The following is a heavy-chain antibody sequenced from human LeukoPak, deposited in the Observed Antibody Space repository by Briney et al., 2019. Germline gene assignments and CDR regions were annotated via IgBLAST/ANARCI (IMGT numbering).Heavy chain of an antibody. D-gene: IGHD3-22*01. CDR1: GFTYTSSA. CDR2: IVVGSGNT. CDR3: AAGPGYDSSGYIPSYYYYGMDV. J-gene: IGHJ6*02. Sequence: SVKVSCKASGFTYTSSAMQGVLQARGQRLEWIGWIVVGSGNTNYAQKCQERVTITRDMSTSTAYMELSSLRSEDTAVYYCAAGPGYDSSGYIPSYYYYGMDVWGQGTTVTVSS. V-gene: IGHV1-58*02.